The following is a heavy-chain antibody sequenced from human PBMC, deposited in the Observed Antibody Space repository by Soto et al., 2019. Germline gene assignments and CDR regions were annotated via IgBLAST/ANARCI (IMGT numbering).Heavy chain of an antibody. CDR2: TYHRGST. J-gene: IGHJ4*02. CDR1: GVSISSYF. CDR3: ARIGGYHGPLDY. D-gene: IGHD3-16*02. Sequence: PSETLSLTCTVSGVSISSYFWSWIRQPPGRGLEWIGYTYHRGSTNYSPSLKSRVAISLDTSENQFSLKVNSVTAADTAVYYCARIGGYHGPLDYWGQGTPVPVSS. V-gene: IGHV4-59*01.